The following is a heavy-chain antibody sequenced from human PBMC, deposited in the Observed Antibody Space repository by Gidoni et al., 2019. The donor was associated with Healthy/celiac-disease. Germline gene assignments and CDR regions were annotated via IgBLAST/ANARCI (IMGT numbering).Heavy chain of an antibody. D-gene: IGHD3-3*01. J-gene: IGHJ5*02. CDR1: GYSFTSYW. CDR2: IDPSDSST. CDR3: ASQRFLESEFDP. V-gene: IGHV5-10-1*03. Sequence: EVQLVQSGAEVKKPGESLRISCKGSGYSFTSYWISWVRQMPGKGLEWMGRIDPSDSSTNYSPSFQGHVTISADKSISTAYLQWSSLKASDTAMYYCASQRFLESEFDPWGQGTLVTVSS.